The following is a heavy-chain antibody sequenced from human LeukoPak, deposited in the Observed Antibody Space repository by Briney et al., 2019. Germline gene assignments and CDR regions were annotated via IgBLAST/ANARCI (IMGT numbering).Heavy chain of an antibody. CDR2: ISYDGSNK. CDR1: GLTFSSYA. V-gene: IGHV3-30-3*01. CDR3: ARDLSTYYCIDY. D-gene: IGHD2-15*01. J-gene: IGHJ4*02. Sequence: SGGSLRLSCAASGLTFSSYAMHWVRQAPGKGLVWVAVISYDGSNKYYADSVKGRFTISRDNSKNTLYLQMNSLRAEDTAVYYCARDLSTYYCIDYWGQGTLVTVSS.